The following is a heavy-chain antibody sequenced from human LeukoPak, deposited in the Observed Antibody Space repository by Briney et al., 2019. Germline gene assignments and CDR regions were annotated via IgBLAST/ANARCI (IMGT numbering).Heavy chain of an antibody. CDR3: ARDGLRDGYNAVFQH. J-gene: IGHJ1*01. CDR2: IWYDGSNK. CDR1: GFTFSSYG. Sequence: PGGSLRLSCAASGFTFSSYGMHWVRQAPGKGLEWVAVIWYDGSNKYYADSVKGRFTISRDNSKNTLYLQMNSLRAEDTAVYYCARDGLRDGYNAVFQHWGQGTLVTVSS. V-gene: IGHV3-33*01. D-gene: IGHD5-24*01.